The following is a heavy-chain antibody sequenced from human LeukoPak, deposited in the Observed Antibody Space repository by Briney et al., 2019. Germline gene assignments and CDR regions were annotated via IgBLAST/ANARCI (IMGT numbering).Heavy chain of an antibody. CDR3: ARGRRVYSSIHFDY. CDR1: GGSFSGYY. CDR2: INHSGST. Sequence: KPSETLSLTCAVYGGSFSGYYWSWIRPPPGKGLEWIGEINHSGSTNYNPSLKSRVTISVDTSKNQFSLKLSSVTAADTAVYYCARGRRVYSSIHFDYWGQGTLVTVSS. J-gene: IGHJ4*02. D-gene: IGHD6-13*01. V-gene: IGHV4-34*01.